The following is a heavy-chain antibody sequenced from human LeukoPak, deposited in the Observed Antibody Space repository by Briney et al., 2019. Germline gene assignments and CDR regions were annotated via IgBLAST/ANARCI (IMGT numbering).Heavy chain of an antibody. V-gene: IGHV3-9*01. Sequence: GRSLRLSCAASGFTFDDYAMHWVRQAPGKGLEWVSGISWNSGSIGYADSVKGRFTISRDNAKNSLYLQMNSLRAEDTALYYCAKDSGGVADYWGQGTLVTVSS. CDR3: AKDSGGVADY. CDR2: ISWNSGSI. CDR1: GFTFDDYA. D-gene: IGHD2-8*02. J-gene: IGHJ4*02.